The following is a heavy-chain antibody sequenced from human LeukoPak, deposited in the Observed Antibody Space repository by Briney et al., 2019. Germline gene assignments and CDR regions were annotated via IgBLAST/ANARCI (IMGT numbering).Heavy chain of an antibody. CDR1: GFTFSNAW. Sequence: PGGSLRLSCAASGFTFSNAWMNWVRQAPGMGLEWVGRIKRTTDGGTTDYAAPVKGRFTISRDDSKNTLYLQMNSLKTEDTSVYYCTTYRGAYRKDYFDYWGQGTLVTVSS. J-gene: IGHJ4*02. CDR3: TTYRGAYRKDYFDY. V-gene: IGHV3-15*01. CDR2: IKRTTDGGTT. D-gene: IGHD3-10*01.